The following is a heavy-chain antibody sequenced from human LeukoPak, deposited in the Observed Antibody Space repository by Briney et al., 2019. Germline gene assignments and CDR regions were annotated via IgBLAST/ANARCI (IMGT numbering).Heavy chain of an antibody. CDR1: GFTFSSYA. Sequence: GGSLRLSCAASGFTFSSYAMSWVRQAPGKGLEWVSAISGPGGSWDYADSAKGRFTISRDNSKNTLSLQMNSLRAEDTAIYYCAKKVGLVSAPLYYFDVWGQGTLVTVSS. J-gene: IGHJ4*02. CDR2: ISGPGGSW. V-gene: IGHV3-23*01. D-gene: IGHD5/OR15-5a*01. CDR3: AKKVGLVSAPLYYFDV.